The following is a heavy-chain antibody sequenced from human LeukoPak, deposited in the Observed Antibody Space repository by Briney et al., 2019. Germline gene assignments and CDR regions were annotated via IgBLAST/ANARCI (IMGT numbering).Heavy chain of an antibody. V-gene: IGHV1-2*02. D-gene: IGHD5-24*01. CDR1: GYTLTDHH. J-gene: IGHJ4*02. CDR3: ARDPVDGYSHYDF. CDR2: IRPNNDDI. Sequence: ASVKVSCKTSGYTLTDHHLIWVRQAPGQGLEWMGWIRPNNDDIKYAQEFQGRVTISRDTSISTAYMELTSLTPDDTAIYYCARDPVDGYSHYDFWGQGTLVTVSS.